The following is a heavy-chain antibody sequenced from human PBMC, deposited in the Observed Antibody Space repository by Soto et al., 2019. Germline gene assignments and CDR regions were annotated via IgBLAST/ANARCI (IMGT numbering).Heavy chain of an antibody. Sequence: PGGSLRLSCAASGFIFSNYGMIWLRQAPGKGLEWVSLISDSGGNTYYADSVKGRFTISRDNSKNTLYLQMNSLRAEDTAVYYCAKDFVSGTWYPWGQGTLVTVSS. CDR2: ISDSGGNT. CDR1: GFIFSNYG. D-gene: IGHD1-26*01. V-gene: IGHV3-23*01. J-gene: IGHJ5*02. CDR3: AKDFVSGTWYP.